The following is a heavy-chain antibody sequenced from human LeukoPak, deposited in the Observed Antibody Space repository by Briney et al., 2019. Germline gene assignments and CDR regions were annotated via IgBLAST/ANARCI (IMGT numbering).Heavy chain of an antibody. D-gene: IGHD6-25*01. CDR3: ARWPRDGYLFDY. CDR1: GYTFTSYD. CDR2: MNPNSGNT. V-gene: IGHV1-8*01. J-gene: IGHJ4*02. Sequence: ASVKVSCKASGYTFTSYDINWVRQATGQGLEWMGWMNPNSGNTGYAQKFQGRVTMTRNTSISTAYMELSSLRSEDTAVYYCARWPRDGYLFDYWGQGTLVTVSS.